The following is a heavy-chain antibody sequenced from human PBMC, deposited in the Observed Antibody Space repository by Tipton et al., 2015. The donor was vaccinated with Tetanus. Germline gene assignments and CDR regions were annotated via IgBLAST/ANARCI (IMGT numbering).Heavy chain of an antibody. D-gene: IGHD3-9*01. Sequence: QLVQSGADVKKPGESLKISCQVSGYNFSHYSIGWVRQMAGKGLEWVGIIDPRDSESRYGPSFQGQVIISADKSISTAYLQWGSLKASDTAIYYCARRRSAILSGAYHWYFDLWGRGTMVTVSS. CDR3: ARRRSAILSGAYHWYFDL. CDR2: IDPRDSES. CDR1: GYNFSHYS. V-gene: IGHV5-51*01. J-gene: IGHJ2*01.